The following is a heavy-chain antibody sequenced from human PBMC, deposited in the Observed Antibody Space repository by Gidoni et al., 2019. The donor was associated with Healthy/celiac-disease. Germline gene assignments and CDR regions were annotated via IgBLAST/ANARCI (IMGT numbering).Heavy chain of an antibody. J-gene: IGHJ4*02. CDR3: ARLLLNYNVYNFDY. Sequence: QVQLQESGPGLVKPSGTLSLTCAVSGGAISSSNWWSWVRQPPGKGFEWIGEIYHSGSTNYNSILQGRVTIAVAKSKIQFSLKLSAVAAAYTAVYYCARLLLNYNVYNFDYWGQGTLVTVSS. D-gene: IGHD3-10*01. V-gene: IGHV4-4*02. CDR1: GGAISSSNW. CDR2: IYHSGST.